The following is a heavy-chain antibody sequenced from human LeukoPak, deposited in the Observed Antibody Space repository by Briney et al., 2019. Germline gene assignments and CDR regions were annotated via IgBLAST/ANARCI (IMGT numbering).Heavy chain of an antibody. Sequence: SETLSLTCTVSGGSISTYYWSWIRQPPGKGLEWIGYIHNSGNTNYNPSLKSRVTISVDTSKNHFSLKLSSVTAADTAVYYCARALGRGYSGYDAIRDYGGQGTLVSVSS. CDR2: IHNSGNT. D-gene: IGHD5-12*01. CDR3: ARALGRGYSGYDAIRDY. CDR1: GGSISTYY. V-gene: IGHV4-59*01. J-gene: IGHJ4*02.